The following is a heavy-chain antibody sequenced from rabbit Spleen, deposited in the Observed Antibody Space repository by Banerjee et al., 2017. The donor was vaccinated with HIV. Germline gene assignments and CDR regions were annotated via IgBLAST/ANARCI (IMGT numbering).Heavy chain of an antibody. V-gene: IGHV1S45*01. Sequence: QEQLEESGGDLVKPEGSLTLTCTASGFSFSRGYYVCWLRQAPEKGLEWIACIGVGSGTIHYASWVNGRFTISKTSSTTVTLQMTSLTGADTATYFCARGGSNYAPTYFVLWGPGTLVTVS. D-gene: IGHD4-2*01. CDR2: IGVGSGTI. CDR3: ARGGSNYAPTYFVL. J-gene: IGHJ6*01. CDR1: GFSFSRGYY.